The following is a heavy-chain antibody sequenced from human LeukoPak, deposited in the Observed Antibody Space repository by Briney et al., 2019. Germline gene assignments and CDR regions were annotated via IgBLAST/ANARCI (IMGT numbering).Heavy chain of an antibody. J-gene: IGHJ3*02. V-gene: IGHV4-30-4*07. D-gene: IGHD3-22*01. CDR3: ARGYYDSGGYSDDAFEI. Sequence: PSETLSLTCAVSGGSISSGGYSWSWIRQPPGKGLEWIGYIYYSGSTYYNPSLKSRVTISVDMSKNQFSLKLSSVTAADTAVYYCARGYYDSGGYSDDAFEIWGQGTMVTVSS. CDR2: IYYSGST. CDR1: GGSISSGGYS.